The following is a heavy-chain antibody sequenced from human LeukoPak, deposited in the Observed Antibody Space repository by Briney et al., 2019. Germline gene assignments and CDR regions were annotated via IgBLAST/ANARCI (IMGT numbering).Heavy chain of an antibody. CDR3: ARCSEVVPAATPQDFDY. CDR1: GFTFSSYS. J-gene: IGHJ4*02. V-gene: IGHV3-21*01. Sequence: PGGSLRLSCAASGFTFSSYSMNWVRQAPGKGLEWVSSISSSSSYIYYADSVKGRFTISRDNAKNSLYLQMNSLRAEDTAVYYCARCSEVVPAATPQDFDYWGQGTLVTVSS. CDR2: ISSSSSYI. D-gene: IGHD2-2*02.